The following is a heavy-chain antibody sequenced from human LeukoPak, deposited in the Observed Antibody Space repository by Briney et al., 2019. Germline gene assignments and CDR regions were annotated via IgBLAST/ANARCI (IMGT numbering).Heavy chain of an antibody. V-gene: IGHV3-23*01. D-gene: IGHD5-18*01. CDR3: ARRQLWDDAFDV. CDR2: ISGSGGST. J-gene: IGHJ3*01. Sequence: PGGTLRLSCAASGFTFSSYGMSWVRQAPGKGLEWVSAISGSGGSTYYADSVKGRFTISRDNSKNTLYLQMNSLRAEDTAVYYCARRQLWDDAFDVWGQGTMVTVSS. CDR1: GFTFSSYG.